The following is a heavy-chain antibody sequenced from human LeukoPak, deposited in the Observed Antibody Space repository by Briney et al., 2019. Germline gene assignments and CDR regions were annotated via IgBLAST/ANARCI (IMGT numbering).Heavy chain of an antibody. CDR1: GYTFTAYY. CDR2: INPKSGGT. J-gene: IGHJ4*02. V-gene: IGHV1-2*02. D-gene: IGHD3-22*01. CDR3: VRGDYYDRGVYYYD. Sequence: ASVKVSCKASGYTFTAYYMHWVRQAPGQGLEWMGWINPKSGGTNYAQKFQGRVTMTRDTSVKTAYMELSSLRSDDTAVYYCVRGDYYDRGVYYYDWGQGTLVTVPS.